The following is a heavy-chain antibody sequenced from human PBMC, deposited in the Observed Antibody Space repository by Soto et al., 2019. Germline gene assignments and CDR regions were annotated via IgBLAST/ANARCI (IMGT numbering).Heavy chain of an antibody. V-gene: IGHV5-10-1*01. Sequence: GESLKLSCTGSGYSFTRYWIGWVRQMPGRGLEWMGRIDPSDSYTNYSPSFQGHVTISADKSISTAYLQWSSLKASDTAMYYFARSIPDYYGSGSYSPAHWGQGTLVTVSS. CDR1: GYSFTRYW. CDR2: IDPSDSYT. CDR3: ARSIPDYYGSGSYSPAH. J-gene: IGHJ4*02. D-gene: IGHD3-10*01.